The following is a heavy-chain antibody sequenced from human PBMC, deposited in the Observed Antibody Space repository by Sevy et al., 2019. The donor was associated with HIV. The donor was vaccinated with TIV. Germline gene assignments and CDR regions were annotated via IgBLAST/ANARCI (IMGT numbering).Heavy chain of an antibody. D-gene: IGHD5-18*01. CDR1: GFTFSSYW. CDR2: INSDGSST. J-gene: IGHJ6*02. V-gene: IGHV3-74*01. Sequence: GGSLRLSCAASGFTFSSYWMHWVRQAPGKGLVWVSRINSDGSSTSYADSVKGRFTISRANAKNTLYLQMNSLRAEDTAVYYCARGRIRFGTAMATGYYGMDVWGQGTTVTVSS. CDR3: ARGRIRFGTAMATGYYGMDV.